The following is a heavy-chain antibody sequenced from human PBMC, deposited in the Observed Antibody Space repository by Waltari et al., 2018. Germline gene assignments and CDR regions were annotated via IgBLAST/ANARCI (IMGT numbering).Heavy chain of an antibody. D-gene: IGHD2-15*01. CDR3: AREGSSPLYFDS. V-gene: IGHV4-34*01. CDR2: INHCGNT. J-gene: IGHJ4*02. Sequence: QVQLQPWGAGLLKPSEALSLPCAVYGESFSGYYWSWVGQPPARGLAWIGKINHCGNTHYNPSLKSRVTISVDTSKNQFSLKLTSVTAADTALYYCAREGSSPLYFDSWGQGTLVTVSS. CDR1: GESFSGYY.